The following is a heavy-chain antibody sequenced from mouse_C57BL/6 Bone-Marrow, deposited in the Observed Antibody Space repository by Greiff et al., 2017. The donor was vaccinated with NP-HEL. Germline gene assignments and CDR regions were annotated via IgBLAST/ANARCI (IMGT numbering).Heavy chain of an antibody. V-gene: IGHV14-3*01. D-gene: IGHD1-1*01. CDR3: ARTPGSDDYVDY. CDR2: IDPANGNT. Sequence: EVQLQQSVAELVRPGASVKLSCTASGFTITNTYMHWVKQRPEQGLEWIGRIDPANGNTKYAPKFQGKATITADTSSNTAYLQLSSLTSEDTAVYYCARTPGSDDYVDYGGRGTTLAVS. CDR1: GFTITNTY. J-gene: IGHJ2*01.